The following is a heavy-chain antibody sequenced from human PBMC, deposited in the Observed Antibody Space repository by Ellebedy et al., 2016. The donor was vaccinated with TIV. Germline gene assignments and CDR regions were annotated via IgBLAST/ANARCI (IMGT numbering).Heavy chain of an antibody. J-gene: IGHJ3*02. CDR3: ARIMYYFGSGRDAFDI. CDR1: GFTFSSYA. CDR2: ISGSGGST. V-gene: IGHV3-23*01. Sequence: GESLKISXAASGFTFSSYAMSWVRQAPGKGLEWVSGISGSGGSTYYADSVKGRFTISRDKSKNTLYLQMNSLRAEDTAVYFCARIMYYFGSGRDAFDIWGQGTMVTVSS. D-gene: IGHD3-10*01.